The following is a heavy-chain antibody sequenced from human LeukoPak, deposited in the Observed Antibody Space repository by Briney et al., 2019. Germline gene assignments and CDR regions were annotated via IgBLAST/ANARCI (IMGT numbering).Heavy chain of an antibody. V-gene: IGHV3-53*01. CDR1: GFTVSSKY. CDR2: IYGSGST. CDR3: ARKSAGYHFDY. D-gene: IGHD3-16*02. Sequence: GGSLRLSCAASGFTVSSKYMSCVRQAPGKGLEWVSVIYGSGSTYYADSVKGRFTISRDNSKNTLYLQMNSLRAEDTAVYYCARKSAGYHFDYWGQGPLVTVSS. J-gene: IGHJ4*02.